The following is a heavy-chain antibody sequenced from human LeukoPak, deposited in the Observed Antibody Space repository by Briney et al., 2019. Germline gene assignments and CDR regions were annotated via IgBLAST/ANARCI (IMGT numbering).Heavy chain of an antibody. Sequence: ASVKVSCKASGYPFTSYAMHWVRQAPGQGLEWMGIIDPSGGSTSYAQKFQGRVTMTRYTSTSTVYMELSSLRSEDRAGYYCEAHHTYHYDSDSTDSSFDYWGQGTLVTVSS. CDR3: EAHHTYHYDSDSTDSSFDY. V-gene: IGHV1-46*01. J-gene: IGHJ4*02. CDR2: IDPSGGST. D-gene: IGHD3-22*01. CDR1: GYPFTSYA.